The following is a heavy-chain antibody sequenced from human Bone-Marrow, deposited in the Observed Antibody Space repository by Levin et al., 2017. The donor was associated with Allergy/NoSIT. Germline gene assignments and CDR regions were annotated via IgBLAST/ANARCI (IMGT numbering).Heavy chain of an antibody. D-gene: IGHD3-3*01. CDR2: ASWDSGSI. CDR1: GFTAHNYA. J-gene: IGHJ4*02. V-gene: IGHV3-9*02. CDR3: VKDRGSGYYWGAFDC. Sequence: GGSLRLSCAASGFTAHNYAIHWVRQAPGKGLEWVSGASWDSGSIGYADSVKGRFTISRDNAKNSLYLQMNSLRAEDTALYYCVKDRGSGYYWGAFDCWGQGTLVTVSS.